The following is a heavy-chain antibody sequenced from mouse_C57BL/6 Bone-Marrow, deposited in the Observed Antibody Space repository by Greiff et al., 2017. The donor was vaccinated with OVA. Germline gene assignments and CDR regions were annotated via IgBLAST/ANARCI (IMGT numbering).Heavy chain of an antibody. CDR2: IHPNSGST. CDR3: ARSADLLWLRRFYFDV. Sequence: VQLQQPGAELVKPGASVKLSCKASGYTFTSYWMHWVKQRPGQGLEWIGMIHPNSGSTNYNEKFKSKATLTVDKSSSTAYMQLSSLTSEDSAVYYCARSADLLWLRRFYFDVWGTGTTVTVSS. V-gene: IGHV1-64*01. J-gene: IGHJ1*03. CDR1: GYTFTSYW. D-gene: IGHD2-2*01.